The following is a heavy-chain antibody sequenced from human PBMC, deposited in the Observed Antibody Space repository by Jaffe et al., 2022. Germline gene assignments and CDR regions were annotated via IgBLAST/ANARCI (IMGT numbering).Heavy chain of an antibody. CDR3: VRRGLYCSGGSCYSGFHMVAFDI. V-gene: IGHV5-51*03. CDR1: GYSFTSYW. J-gene: IGHJ3*02. CDR2: IYPGDSDT. D-gene: IGHD2-15*01. Sequence: EVQLVQSGAEVKKPGESLKISCKGSGYSFTSYWIGWVRQMPGKGLEWMGIIYPGDSDTRYSPSFQGQVTISADKSISTAYLQWSSLKASDTAMYYCVRRGLYCSGGSCYSGFHMVAFDIWGQGTMVTVSS.